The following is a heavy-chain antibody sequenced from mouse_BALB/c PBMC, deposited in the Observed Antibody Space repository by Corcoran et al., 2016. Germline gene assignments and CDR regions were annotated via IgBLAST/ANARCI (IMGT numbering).Heavy chain of an antibody. V-gene: IGHV9-4*02. CDR2: INTHSGVP. CDR3: ARSDYYGSSPDY. Sequence: QIQLVQSGPELKKPGETVRISCKASGYTFTTAGMQWVQKMPGKGLKWIGWINTHSGVPKYAEDFKGRFSFSLETSTSTAYLQISNLKNEDTATYFGARSDYYGSSPDYWGQGTTLTVSS. CDR1: GYTFTTAG. J-gene: IGHJ2*01. D-gene: IGHD1-1*01.